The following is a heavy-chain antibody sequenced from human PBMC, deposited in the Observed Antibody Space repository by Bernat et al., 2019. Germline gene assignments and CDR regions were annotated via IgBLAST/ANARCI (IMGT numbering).Heavy chain of an antibody. J-gene: IGHJ4*02. CDR1: GYTFTSYY. V-gene: IGHV1-46*01. D-gene: IGHD4-17*01. Sequence: QVQLVQSGAEVRKPGASVKVSCKASGYTFTSYYLNWVRQAPGQGLEWMGIINPSDGNTNSAQKFRGTVTMTRDRSTSTVYMEMSSLRPDDTAIYYCARGDNGAFPRTFDYWGQGTLVTVSS. CDR3: ARGDNGAFPRTFDY. CDR2: INPSDGNT.